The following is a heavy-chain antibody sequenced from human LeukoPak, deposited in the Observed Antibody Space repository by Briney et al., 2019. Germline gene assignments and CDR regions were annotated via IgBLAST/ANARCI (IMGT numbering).Heavy chain of an antibody. V-gene: IGHV3-30*04. J-gene: IGHJ5*02. D-gene: IGHD5-18*01. CDR1: GFTFSSYT. CDR2: ISYDGNNK. CDR3: ASGWDPNTAMDT. Sequence: GGSLRLSCAASGFTFSSYTMHWVRQAPGKGLEWVAVISYDGNNKYYADSVKGRFTISRDNSKNTLSLQMNSLRTEDTAVYYCASGWDPNTAMDTWGQGTLVTVSS.